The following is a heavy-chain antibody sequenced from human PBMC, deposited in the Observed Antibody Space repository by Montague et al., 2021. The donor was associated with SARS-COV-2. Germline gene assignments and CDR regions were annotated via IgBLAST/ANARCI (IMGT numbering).Heavy chain of an antibody. CDR2: NNYSGST. J-gene: IGHJ4*02. CDR1: GGSVSSGSYY. CDR3: ARGFPRWLQFDPYFDY. D-gene: IGHD5-24*01. Sequence: SETLSLTCTVSGGSVSSGSYYWSWIRQPPGKGLEWIGYNNYSGSTNYNLYLKSSVTISVNTSKNQFSLKLSSVTAADTAVYYCARGFPRWLQFDPYFDYWGQGTLVTVSS. V-gene: IGHV4-61*01.